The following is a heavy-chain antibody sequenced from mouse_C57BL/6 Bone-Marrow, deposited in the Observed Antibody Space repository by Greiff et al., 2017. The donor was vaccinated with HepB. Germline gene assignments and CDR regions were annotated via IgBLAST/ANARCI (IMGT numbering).Heavy chain of an antibody. CDR2: ISSGSSTI. CDR1: GFTFSDYG. J-gene: IGHJ3*01. V-gene: IGHV5-17*01. CDR3: ARLTTVGGFAY. D-gene: IGHD1-1*01. Sequence: EVKLVESGGGLVKPGGSLKLSCAASGFTFSDYGMHWVRQAPEKGLEWVAHISSGSSTIYYADTVKGRFTISRDNAKNTLFLQMTSLRSEDTAMYYCARLTTVGGFAYWGQGTLVTVSA.